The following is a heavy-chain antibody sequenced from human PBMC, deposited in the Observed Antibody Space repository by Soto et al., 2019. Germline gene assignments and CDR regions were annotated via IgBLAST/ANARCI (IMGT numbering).Heavy chain of an antibody. Sequence: NPSETLSLTCTVSGDSVSSGGYYWSWIRQPPGKGLEWIGYIYSSGSANYNPSLKSRVTISRDTSKNQISLKVASVTAADTAGYYCARGFSSVSMDAWGHGTTVTVSS. CDR3: ARGFSSVSMDA. CDR2: IYSSGSA. D-gene: IGHD6-19*01. CDR1: GDSVSSGGYY. J-gene: IGHJ6*02. V-gene: IGHV4-61*08.